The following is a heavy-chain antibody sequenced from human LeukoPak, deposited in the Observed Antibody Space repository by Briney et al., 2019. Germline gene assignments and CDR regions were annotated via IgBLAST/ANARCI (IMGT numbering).Heavy chain of an antibody. CDR2: IYYSGST. Sequence: PSETLSLTCTVWGGSISSYYWSWIRQPPGKGLEGIGDIYYSGSTNYNPSLKSRVTISVDTSKNQFSLKLTSVTAADTAVYYRAKDLDYYASSGYSYWGQGTLVTVSS. V-gene: IGHV4-59*01. J-gene: IGHJ4*02. CDR1: GGSISSYY. D-gene: IGHD3-22*01. CDR3: AKDLDYYASSGYSY.